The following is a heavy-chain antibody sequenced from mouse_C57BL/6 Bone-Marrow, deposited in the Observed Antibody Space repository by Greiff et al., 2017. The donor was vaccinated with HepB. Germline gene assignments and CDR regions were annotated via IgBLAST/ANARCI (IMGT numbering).Heavy chain of an antibody. Sequence: EVQLQQSGAELVRPGASVKLSCTASGFNIKDDYMHWVKQRPEQGLEWIGWIDPENGDTEYASKFQGKATITADTSSNTAYLQLSSLTSEDTAVYYCTTEGNYNAMDYWGQGTSVTVSS. D-gene: IGHD2-1*01. CDR2: IDPENGDT. J-gene: IGHJ4*01. CDR3: TTEGNYNAMDY. CDR1: GFNIKDDY. V-gene: IGHV14-4*01.